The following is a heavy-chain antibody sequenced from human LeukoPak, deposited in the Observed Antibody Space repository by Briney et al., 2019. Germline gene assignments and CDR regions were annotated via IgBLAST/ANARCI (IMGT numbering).Heavy chain of an antibody. CDR3: ARDLGGIYDYVWGSYRPPVYFDY. J-gene: IGHJ4*02. D-gene: IGHD3-16*02. CDR2: INSDGSST. CDR1: GFTFSSYW. Sequence: GGSLRLSCAASGFTFSSYWMHWVRQAPGKGLVWVSRINSDGSSTSYADSVKGRFTISRDNAENTLYLQMNSLRAEDTAVYYCARDLGGIYDYVWGSYRPPVYFDYWGQGTLVTVSS. V-gene: IGHV3-74*01.